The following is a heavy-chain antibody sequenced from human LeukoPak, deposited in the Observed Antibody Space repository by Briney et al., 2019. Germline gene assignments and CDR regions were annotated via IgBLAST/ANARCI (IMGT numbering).Heavy chain of an antibody. V-gene: IGHV3-9*01. J-gene: IGHJ4*02. D-gene: IGHD4-17*01. CDR3: AKALGDDHGDYVTPFDY. Sequence: PGRSLRLSCAASGFTFDDYAMHWVRQAPGKGLEWVSGISWNSGSIGYADSVEGRFTISRDNAKNSLYLQMNSLRAEDTALYYCAKALGDDHGDYVTPFDYWGQGTLVTVSS. CDR2: ISWNSGSI. CDR1: GFTFDDYA.